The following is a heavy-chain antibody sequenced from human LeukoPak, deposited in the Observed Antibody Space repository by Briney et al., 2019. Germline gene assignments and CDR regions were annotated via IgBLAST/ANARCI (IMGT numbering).Heavy chain of an antibody. CDR3: ARDSGYYQHGMDV. J-gene: IGHJ6*02. Sequence: GSLRLSCAASGVTFPKYWMTWVRQAPGKGLEWVSYISSSGSTIYYADSVKGRFTISRDNAKNSLYLQMNSLRAEDTAVYYCARDSGYYQHGMDVWGQGTTVTVSS. V-gene: IGHV3-48*04. CDR2: ISSSGSTI. CDR1: GVTFPKYW. D-gene: IGHD3-9*01.